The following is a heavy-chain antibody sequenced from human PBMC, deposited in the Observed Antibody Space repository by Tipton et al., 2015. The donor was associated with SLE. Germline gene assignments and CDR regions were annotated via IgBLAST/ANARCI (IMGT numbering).Heavy chain of an antibody. CDR3: ARGELGAEFDY. D-gene: IGHD7-27*01. V-gene: IGHV4-39*07. CDR1: GGSISTFKSY. CDR2: ISYSGST. J-gene: IGHJ4*02. Sequence: TLSLTCTVSGGSISTFKSYWAWIRQSPGNGLEWIGTISYSGSTRYNPSLKSRVTISAATSKEQFSLTLTSVTAADTGAYYCARGELGAEFDYWGQGTLVTVSS.